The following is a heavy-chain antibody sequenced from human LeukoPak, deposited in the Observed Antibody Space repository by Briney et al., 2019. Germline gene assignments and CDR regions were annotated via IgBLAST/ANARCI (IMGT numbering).Heavy chain of an antibody. Sequence: GGSLRLSCAASGLTFSIYWTHWVRQAPGKGLVWVSRIKSDGSTNYADSVKGRFTISRDNAKNTVSLQMNSLRAEDTGVYYCARAPSEIGGYYPEYFRHWGQGTLVTVSS. J-gene: IGHJ1*01. D-gene: IGHD3-22*01. V-gene: IGHV3-74*01. CDR3: ARAPSEIGGYYPEYFRH. CDR2: IKSDGST. CDR1: GLTFSIYW.